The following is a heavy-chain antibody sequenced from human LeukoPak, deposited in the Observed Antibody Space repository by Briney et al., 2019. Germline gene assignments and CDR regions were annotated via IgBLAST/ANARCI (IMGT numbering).Heavy chain of an antibody. CDR3: AKDRGIYCGGDCYPGDY. V-gene: IGHV3-30*18. CDR1: GFTFSSYG. D-gene: IGHD2-21*02. J-gene: IGHJ4*02. Sequence: GGSLRLSCAASGFTFSSYGMHWVRQAPGKGLEWVAVISYDGSNKYYADSVEGRFTISRDNSKNTLYLQMNSLRAEDTAVYYCAKDRGIYCGGDCYPGDYWGQGTLVTVSS. CDR2: ISYDGSNK.